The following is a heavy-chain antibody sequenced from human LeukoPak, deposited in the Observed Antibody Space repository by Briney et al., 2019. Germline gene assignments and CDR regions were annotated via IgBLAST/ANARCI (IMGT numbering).Heavy chain of an antibody. CDR3: ARYYGSGSYYALVYFDY. CDR1: GGSISSSSYY. CDR2: IYYSGST. V-gene: IGHV4-39*01. Sequence: PSETLSLTCTVSGGSISSSSYYWGWIRQPPGKGLEWIGSIYYSGSTYYNPSLKSRVTISVDTSKNQFSLKLSSVTAADTAVYYCARYYGSGSYYALVYFDYWGQGTLVTASS. D-gene: IGHD3-10*01. J-gene: IGHJ4*02.